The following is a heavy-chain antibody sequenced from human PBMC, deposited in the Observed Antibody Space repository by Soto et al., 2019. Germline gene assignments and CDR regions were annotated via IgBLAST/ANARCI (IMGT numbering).Heavy chain of an antibody. CDR3: ARGGTSGWLKGAYDV. CDR1: GGTLNKHA. D-gene: IGHD6-19*01. CDR2: IIPMFGIP. J-gene: IGHJ3*01. Sequence: QVQLVQSGAEVKQPGSSVKVSCRASGGTLNKHAITWVRRAPGLGLEWLGGIIPMFGIPNYPQKFQGRVTITADDSTNTSHMELNSLTSDDTAVYYCARGGTSGWLKGAYDVWGQGTMVTVSS. V-gene: IGHV1-69*01.